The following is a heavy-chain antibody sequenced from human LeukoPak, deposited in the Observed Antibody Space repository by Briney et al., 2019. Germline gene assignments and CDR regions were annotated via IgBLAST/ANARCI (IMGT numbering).Heavy chain of an antibody. CDR3: ARQAYSEKLWSGFDY. D-gene: IGHD3/OR15-3a*01. CDR1: GGSVSSYY. CDR2: IYYSGST. J-gene: IGHJ4*02. V-gene: IGHV4-59*02. Sequence: SETLSLTCTVSGGSVSSYYWSWIRQPPGKGLEWIGYIYYSGSTNYNPSLKSRVTISVDTSKNQFSLKLSSVTAADTALYYCARQAYSEKLWSGFDYWGQGALVTVSS.